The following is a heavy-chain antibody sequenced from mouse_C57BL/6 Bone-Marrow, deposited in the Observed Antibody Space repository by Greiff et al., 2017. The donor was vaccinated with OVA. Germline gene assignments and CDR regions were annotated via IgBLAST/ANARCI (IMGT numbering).Heavy chain of an antibody. J-gene: IGHJ1*03. CDR3: ARLGDYGWYFDV. V-gene: IGHV1-64*01. CDR2: IHPNSGST. Sequence: VQLQQPGAELVKPGASVKLSCKASGYTFTSYWMHWVKQRPGQGLEWIGMIHPNSGSTNYNEKFKSKATLTVDKSSSTAYMQLSGLTSENSAVYYCARLGDYGWYFDVWGTGTTVTVSS. CDR1: GYTFTSYW. D-gene: IGHD2-4*01.